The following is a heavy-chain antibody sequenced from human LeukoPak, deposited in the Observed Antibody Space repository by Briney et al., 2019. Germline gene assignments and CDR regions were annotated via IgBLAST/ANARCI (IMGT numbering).Heavy chain of an antibody. Sequence: SETLSLTCAISGHPSTRGYYWAWFRQSPGKGLEWIATFFQSEKSFYNASLKSRVITSLDTSKSQFSLNLTSMTAADTAVYYCARVLPVPYLLDSWGQGTHVTVSS. CDR1: GHPSTRGYY. D-gene: IGHD2/OR15-2a*01. CDR2: FFQSEKS. V-gene: IGHV4-38-2*01. CDR3: ARVLPVPYLLDS. J-gene: IGHJ4*02.